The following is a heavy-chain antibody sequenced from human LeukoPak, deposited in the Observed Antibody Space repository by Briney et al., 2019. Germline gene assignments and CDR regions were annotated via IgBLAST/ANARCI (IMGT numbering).Heavy chain of an antibody. V-gene: IGHV4-34*01. CDR2: ISHSGST. Sequence: SETLSLTCAVYGGSFSGYYWSWIRQPPGKGLEWIGEISHSGSTNYNPSLKSRVTISVDTSKNQFSLKLSSVTAADTAVYYCARGGCSSTSCYATNYYGMDVWGQGTTVTVSS. J-gene: IGHJ6*02. CDR1: GGSFSGYY. CDR3: ARGGCSSTSCYATNYYGMDV. D-gene: IGHD2-2*01.